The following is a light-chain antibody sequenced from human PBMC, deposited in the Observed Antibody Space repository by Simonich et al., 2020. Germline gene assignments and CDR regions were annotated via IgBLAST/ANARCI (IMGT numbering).Light chain of an antibody. V-gene: IGKV4-1*01. CDR2: WGS. CDR1: QSVLYRSNNKNY. Sequence: DIVMTQSPDSLAVSLGERPTINCKSRQSVLYRSNNKNYLAWYQQKPGQPPKLLIYWGSTRESGVPDRFSGSWSGTDFTLTISSLPAEDVAVYYCQQYYSTPPWTFGQGTKVEIK. J-gene: IGKJ1*01. CDR3: QQYYSTPPWT.